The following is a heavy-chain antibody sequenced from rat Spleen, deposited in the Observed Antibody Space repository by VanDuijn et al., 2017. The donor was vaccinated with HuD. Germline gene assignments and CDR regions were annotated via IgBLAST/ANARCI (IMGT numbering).Heavy chain of an antibody. CDR2: INYDGIST. CDR1: GFAFSDYY. Sequence: EVQLVESDGGFVQPGGSLKLSCAASGFAFSDYYMAWVRQAPTKGLEWVATINYDGISTFYRDSVKRQFTISRDNAENTLYLQMDSLRSEDTATYYCTTGDSWGQGVMVTVSS. J-gene: IGHJ2*01. D-gene: IGHD4-1*01. CDR3: TTGDS. V-gene: IGHV5-29*01.